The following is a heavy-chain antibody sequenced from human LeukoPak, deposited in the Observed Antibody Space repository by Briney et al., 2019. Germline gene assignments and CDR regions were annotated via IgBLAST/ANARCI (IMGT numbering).Heavy chain of an antibody. CDR1: GFTFSNFW. CDR2: IKQDGSEK. D-gene: IGHD4-23*01. V-gene: IGHV3-7*01. CDR3: ARVMADYGGKGNDAFDI. J-gene: IGHJ3*02. Sequence: GGSLRLSCAVSGFTFSNFWMSWVRQAPGKGLEWVANIKQDGSEKYYVDSVKGRFTISRDNGKNSLYLQMNTLRAEDTALYHCARVMADYGGKGNDAFDIWGQGTMVTVSS.